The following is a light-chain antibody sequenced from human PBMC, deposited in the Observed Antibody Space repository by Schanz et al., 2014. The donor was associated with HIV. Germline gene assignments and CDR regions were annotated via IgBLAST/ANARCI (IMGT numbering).Light chain of an antibody. Sequence: EIVLTQSPATLSLSPGERATLSCRASQSIGTYLAWFQQKPGQAPRLLIYDASNRATGVPTRFSGSGSGTDFSLTINSLEPEDYAHSYSQQRSNRPHFTFGGGTRVEMK. CDR2: DAS. CDR3: QQRSNRPHFT. V-gene: IGKV3-11*01. J-gene: IGKJ4*01. CDR1: QSIGTY.